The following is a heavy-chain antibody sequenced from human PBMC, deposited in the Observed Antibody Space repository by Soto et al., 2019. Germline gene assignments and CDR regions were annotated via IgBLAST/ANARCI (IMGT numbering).Heavy chain of an antibody. D-gene: IGHD1-26*01. J-gene: IGHJ5*02. CDR2: INHSGST. CDR3: ARSDSGSYSSRWFDP. V-gene: IGHV4-34*01. CDR1: GGSFSGYY. Sequence: QVQLQQWGAGLLKPSETLSLTCAVYGGSFSGYYWSWIRQPPGKGLEWIGEINHSGSTNYNPSLKSRVTIXXDXSXIQFSLKLSSVTAADTAVYYCARSDSGSYSSRWFDPWGQGTLVTVSS.